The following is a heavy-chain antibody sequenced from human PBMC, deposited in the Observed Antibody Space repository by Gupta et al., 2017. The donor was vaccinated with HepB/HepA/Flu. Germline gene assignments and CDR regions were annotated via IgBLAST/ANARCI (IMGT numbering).Heavy chain of an antibody. V-gene: IGHV4-59*01. CDR2: IYYSGST. D-gene: IGHD2-15*01. Sequence: QVQLQESGPGLVKPSETLSLTCTVSGGSISSYYWSWIRQPPGKGLEWIGYIYYSGSTNYNPSLKSRVTISVDTSKNQFSLKLSSVTAADTAVYYCARDLNCSGGSCYSSWFDPWGQGTLVTVSS. CDR3: ARDLNCSGGSCYSSWFDP. CDR1: GGSISSYY. J-gene: IGHJ5*02.